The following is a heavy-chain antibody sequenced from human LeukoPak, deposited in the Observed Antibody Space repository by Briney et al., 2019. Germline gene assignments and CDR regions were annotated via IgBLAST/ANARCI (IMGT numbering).Heavy chain of an antibody. CDR3: ARDPNYYGSGNLYYYGMDV. CDR1: GFTFSSYS. Sequence: GGSLRLSCAASGFTFSSYSMNWVRQAPGKGLEWASSISSSSSYIYYADSVKGRFTISRDNAKNSLYLQMNSLGAEDTAVYYCARDPNYYGSGNLYYYGMDVWGKGTTVTVSS. V-gene: IGHV3-21*01. J-gene: IGHJ6*04. CDR2: ISSSSSYI. D-gene: IGHD3-10*01.